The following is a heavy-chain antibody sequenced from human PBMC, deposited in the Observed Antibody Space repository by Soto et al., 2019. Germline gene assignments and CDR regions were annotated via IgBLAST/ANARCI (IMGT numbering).Heavy chain of an antibody. J-gene: IGHJ6*02. D-gene: IGHD3-3*01. V-gene: IGHV4-4*07. Sequence: QVQLQESGPGVVKTSETLSLTCSVSGGSISSYYWSWIRQPAGKGLEWIGRFYPSGSTSYIPSLWGRVTMSLDTSKKRFSLKLSSVTAADTAVYYCDGWSGYYNIDVWGQGTTVTVSS. CDR2: FYPSGST. CDR1: GGSISSYY. CDR3: DGWSGYYNIDV.